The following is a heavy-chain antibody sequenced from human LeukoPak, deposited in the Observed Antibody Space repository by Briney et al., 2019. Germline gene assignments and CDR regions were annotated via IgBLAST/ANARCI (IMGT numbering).Heavy chain of an antibody. CDR1: GYTFTFYY. CDR3: TTALSWYPPEAYFQH. V-gene: IGHV1-2*04. Sequence: ASVKVSCKSSGYTFTFYYMHWVRQAPGQGLEWKGWINPIRGVTNYPQTFQAWVTITTATSISPTYIELSRLTSDDPAVYYCTTALSWYPPEAYFQHWGQATLVTVSS. D-gene: IGHD6-13*01. J-gene: IGHJ1*01. CDR2: INPIRGVT.